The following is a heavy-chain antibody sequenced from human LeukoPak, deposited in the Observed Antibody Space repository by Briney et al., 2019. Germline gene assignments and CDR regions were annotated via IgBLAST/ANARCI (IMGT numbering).Heavy chain of an antibody. Sequence: GGSLRLSCATSGFTFSSHDMNWVRQAPGKGLEWVSSISSSSSNIYYADSVKGRFTISRDNAKNSLYLQMNSLRVEDTAVYYCARCTTGRTFGSLREIKRSREIDYWGQGTLVTVSS. CDR1: GFTFSSHD. V-gene: IGHV3-21*01. J-gene: IGHJ4*02. D-gene: IGHD1-1*01. CDR3: ARCTTGRTFGSLREIKRSREIDY. CDR2: ISSSSSNI.